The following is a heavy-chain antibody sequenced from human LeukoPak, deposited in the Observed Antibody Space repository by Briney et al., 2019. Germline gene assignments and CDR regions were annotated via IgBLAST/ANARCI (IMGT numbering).Heavy chain of an antibody. Sequence: GGSLRLSCAASGFTFSSYAMSWVRLAPGKGLEWVSAISGSGGSAYYADSVKGRFTISRDNSKNTLYLQMNSLRAEDTAVYYCAKDQYSSGCSWFDPWGQGTLVTVSS. CDR1: GFTFSSYA. J-gene: IGHJ5*02. CDR3: AKDQYSSGCSWFDP. V-gene: IGHV3-23*01. D-gene: IGHD6-19*01. CDR2: ISGSGGSA.